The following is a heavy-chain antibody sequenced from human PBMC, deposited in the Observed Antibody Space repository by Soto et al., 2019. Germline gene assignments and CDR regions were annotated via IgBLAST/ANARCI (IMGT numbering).Heavy chain of an antibody. CDR2: IIPIFGTA. D-gene: IGHD3-22*01. V-gene: IGHV1-69*13. Sequence: ASVKVSCKASGGTFSSYAISWVRQAPGQGLEWMGGIIPIFGTANYAQKFQGRVTITADESTSTAYMELSSLRSEDTAVYYCASGWLPKISSLPSDYYGMDVWGQGTTVTVSS. CDR3: ASGWLPKISSLPSDYYGMDV. CDR1: GGTFSSYA. J-gene: IGHJ6*02.